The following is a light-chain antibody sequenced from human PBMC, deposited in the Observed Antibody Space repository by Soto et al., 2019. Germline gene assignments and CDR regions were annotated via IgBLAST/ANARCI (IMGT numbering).Light chain of an antibody. J-gene: IGLJ1*01. V-gene: IGLV2-14*01. CDR2: EVS. CDR3: SSYTSRVTYV. Sequence: QSALTQPASVSGSPGHSITISCTGTSSDVGGYNYVSWYQQHPGKAPKLMIYEVSNRPSGVSNRFSGAKSGNTASLTISWLQAEDEADYYCSSYTSRVTYVFGAGTKLTVL. CDR1: SSDVGGYNY.